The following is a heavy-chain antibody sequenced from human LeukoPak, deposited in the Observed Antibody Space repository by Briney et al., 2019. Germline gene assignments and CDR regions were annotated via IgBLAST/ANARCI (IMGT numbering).Heavy chain of an antibody. D-gene: IGHD6-19*01. CDR2: ISSSSSYI. CDR1: GFTFSSYN. V-gene: IGHV3-21*01. CDR3: ARDSVAGTFRPFYFDY. Sequence: GGSLRLSCAASGFTFSSYNMNWVRQAPGKGLEWVSSISSSSSYIYYADSVKGRFTISRDNAKNSLYLQMNSLRAEDTAVYYCARDSVAGTFRPFYFDYWGQGTLVTVSS. J-gene: IGHJ4*02.